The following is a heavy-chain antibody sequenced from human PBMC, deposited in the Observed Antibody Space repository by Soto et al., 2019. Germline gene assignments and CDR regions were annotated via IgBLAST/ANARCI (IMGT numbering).Heavy chain of an antibody. V-gene: IGHV1-18*04. CDR3: ARAHLLTGSGYNWFDP. D-gene: IGHD3-9*01. Sequence: GASVKVSCKASGYTFTSYGISWVRQAPGQGLEWMGWISAYNGNTSYAQKLQGRVTMTTDTSTSTAYMELRSLRSDDTAVYYCARAHLLTGSGYNWFDPWGQGTLVTVSS. CDR1: GYTFTSYG. CDR2: ISAYNGNT. J-gene: IGHJ5*02.